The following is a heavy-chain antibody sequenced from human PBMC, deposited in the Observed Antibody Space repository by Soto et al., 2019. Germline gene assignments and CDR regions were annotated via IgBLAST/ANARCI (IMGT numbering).Heavy chain of an antibody. J-gene: IGHJ4*02. CDR2: VYHSGTT. CDR1: GASIGTNNL. Sequence: SETLSLTCAVSGASIGTNNLWSCVRQPPGKGLEWIGEVYHSGTTNCNPSLKSRVTISIDKSKNQFSLTLTSMTAADTALYYCAVPGRGDFDYWSQGTLVTVYS. D-gene: IGHD5-12*01. CDR3: AVPGRGDFDY. V-gene: IGHV4-4*02.